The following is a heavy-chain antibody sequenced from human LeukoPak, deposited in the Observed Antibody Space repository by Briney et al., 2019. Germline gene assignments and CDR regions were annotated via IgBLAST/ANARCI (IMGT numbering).Heavy chain of an antibody. V-gene: IGHV4-39*01. J-gene: IGHJ5*02. CDR1: GGSISRSYYY. CDR2: VYYSGKT. D-gene: IGHD6-19*01. CDR3: ARHEHKAVAGDT. Sequence: SETLSLTCTVSGGSISRSYYYWGWIRQPPGKGLEWVGSVYYSGKTFYSPSLESRVTISVNTSKNHFSLRLISVTAADTAMYYCARHEHKAVAGDTWGQGALVTVSS.